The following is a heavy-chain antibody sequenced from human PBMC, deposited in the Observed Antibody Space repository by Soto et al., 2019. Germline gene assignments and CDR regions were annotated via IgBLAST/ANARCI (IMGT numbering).Heavy chain of an antibody. CDR2: ISAYNGNT. CDR3: ASRSLDRGWFGP. Sequence: QVQLVQSGAEVKKPGASVKVSCKASGYTFTSYGISWVRQAPGQGLEWMGWISAYNGNTNYAQKLQGRATMTPDTPTSTGYMEASSLRSVDTAVYYCASRSLDRGWFGPWGQGTLVTVSS. V-gene: IGHV1-18*01. J-gene: IGHJ5*02. CDR1: GYTFTSYG.